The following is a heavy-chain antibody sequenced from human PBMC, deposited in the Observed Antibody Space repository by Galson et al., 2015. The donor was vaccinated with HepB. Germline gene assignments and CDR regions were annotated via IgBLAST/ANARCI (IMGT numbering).Heavy chain of an antibody. Sequence: SLRLSCAASGFTSSSYSMNWVRQAPGKGLEWVSSISSSSSYIYYADSVKGRFTISRDNAKNSLYLQMNSLRAEDTAVYYCARDKSRTGYYDFWSGYSSPWWDYYYGMDVWGQGTTVTVSS. D-gene: IGHD3-3*01. CDR3: ARDKSRTGYYDFWSGYSSPWWDYYYGMDV. J-gene: IGHJ6*02. V-gene: IGHV3-21*01. CDR2: ISSSSSYI. CDR1: GFTSSSYS.